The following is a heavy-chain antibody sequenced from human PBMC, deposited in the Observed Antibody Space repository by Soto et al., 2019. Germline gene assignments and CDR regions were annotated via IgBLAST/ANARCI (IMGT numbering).Heavy chain of an antibody. CDR3: TRNGGWSFDH. Sequence: QVQLQESGPGLVKPSGTLSLTCAVSGGSISGGEWWSWVRQPPGKGLEWIGEIHHSGNTGYNPSLKSRVTISVDKSKNHFSLKLSSVTAADAAVYYCTRNGGWSFDHWGQGTLVTVSS. D-gene: IGHD6-19*01. CDR2: IHHSGNT. V-gene: IGHV4-4*02. CDR1: GGSISGGEW. J-gene: IGHJ4*02.